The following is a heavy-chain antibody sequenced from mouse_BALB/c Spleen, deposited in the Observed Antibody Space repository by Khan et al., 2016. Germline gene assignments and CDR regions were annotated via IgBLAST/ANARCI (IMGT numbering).Heavy chain of an antibody. CDR1: GYSITSGYY. CDR3: ARGGYDGSSSNWYFDV. D-gene: IGHD1-1*01. J-gene: IGHJ1*01. CDR2: ISYDGSN. V-gene: IGHV3-6*02. Sequence: EVELVESGPGLVKPSQSLSLTCSVTGYSITSGYYWNWIRQFPGNKLEWMDYISYDGSNNYNPSLKNRISITRDTSKNKFFLKLNSVTTEDTATSYCARGGYDGSSSNWYFDVWGAGTTVTVSS.